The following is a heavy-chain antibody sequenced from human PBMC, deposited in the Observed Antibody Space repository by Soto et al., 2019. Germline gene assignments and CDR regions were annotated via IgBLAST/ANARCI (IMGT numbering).Heavy chain of an antibody. D-gene: IGHD3-9*01. CDR2: INPNSCDT. V-gene: IGHV1-2*02. Sequence: SCKASGYIFTGYHIPWVRQAPGRGLEWMGWINPNSCDTEYSQNFQGRVTMTRDTSFNLVYMEMSGLMAEDTAVYYCARDARGTRGFDEMDIWGQRPTVTLSS. J-gene: IGHJ6*02. CDR3: ARDARGTRGFDEMDI. CDR1: GYIFTGYH.